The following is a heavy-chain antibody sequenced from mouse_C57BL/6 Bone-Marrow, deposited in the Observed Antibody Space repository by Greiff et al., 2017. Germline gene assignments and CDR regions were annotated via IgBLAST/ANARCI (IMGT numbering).Heavy chain of an antibody. CDR2: IHPNSGST. J-gene: IGHJ4*01. CDR1: GYTFTSYW. CDR3: AREGYGSRYAMDY. V-gene: IGHV1-64*01. D-gene: IGHD1-1*01. Sequence: VQLQQPGAELVKPGASVKLSCKASGYTFTSYWMHWVKQRPGQGLEWIGMIHPNSGSTNYNEKFKSKATLTVDKSSSTAYMQLSSLTSEDSAVYDCAREGYGSRYAMDYWGQGTSVTVSS.